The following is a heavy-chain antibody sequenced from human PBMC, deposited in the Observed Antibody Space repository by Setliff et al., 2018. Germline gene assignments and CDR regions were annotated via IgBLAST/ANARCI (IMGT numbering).Heavy chain of an antibody. CDR3: ARDRGGWIPWIQH. CDR1: GFTFSSYA. V-gene: IGHV3-23*01. Sequence: GSLRLSCAASGFTFSSYAMSWVRQAPGKGLEWVSAISGSGGGTPYADSVKGRFTISRDNAKNSLYLQMNNLRAEDTAIYFCARDRGGWIPWIQHWGPGTLVTVSS. CDR2: ISGSGGGT. J-gene: IGHJ1*01. D-gene: IGHD5-18*01.